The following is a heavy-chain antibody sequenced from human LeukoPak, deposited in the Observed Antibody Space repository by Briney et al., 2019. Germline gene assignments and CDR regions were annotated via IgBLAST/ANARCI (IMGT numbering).Heavy chain of an antibody. J-gene: IGHJ3*02. CDR3: ARAAFAFDI. CDR2: IYYSGST. CDR1: GGSISSSSYY. V-gene: IGHV4-39*07. Sequence: SQTLSLTCTVSGGSISSSSYYWGWIRQPPGKGLEWIGSIYYSGSTYYNPSLKSRVTISVDTSKNQFSLKLSSVTAADTAVYYCARAAFAFDIWGQGTMVTVSS. D-gene: IGHD2/OR15-2a*01.